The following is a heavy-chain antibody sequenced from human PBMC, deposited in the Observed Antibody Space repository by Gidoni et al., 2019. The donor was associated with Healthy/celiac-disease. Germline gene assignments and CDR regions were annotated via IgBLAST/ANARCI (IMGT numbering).Heavy chain of an antibody. J-gene: IGHJ4*02. V-gene: IGHV3-21*01. CDR1: GFTFSSYS. D-gene: IGHD1-26*01. CDR2: ISSSSSYI. CDR3: ARDARSVGGY. Sequence: EVQLVESGGGLVKPGGSLRLSCEASGFTFSSYSMNWVRQAPGKGLEWVSSISSSSSYIYYADSVKGRFTISRDNAKNSLYLQMNSLRAEDTVVYYCARDARSVGGYWGQGTLVTVSS.